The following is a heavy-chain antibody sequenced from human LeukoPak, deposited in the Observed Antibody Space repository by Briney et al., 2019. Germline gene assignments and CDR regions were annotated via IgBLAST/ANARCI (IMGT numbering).Heavy chain of an antibody. J-gene: IGHJ6*02. V-gene: IGHV3-30-3*01. CDR1: GFTFSNFA. CDR2: ISYDGDNE. D-gene: IGHD3-16*01. Sequence: SGGSLRLSCAASGFTFSNFAMHWVRQAPGKGLEWVAVISYDGDNEYYADSVKGQFTISRDNSKDRLYLQMNSLRPEDTAMYYCARVRGGRSWYYYGMDVWGRGTTVTVSS. CDR3: ARVRGGRSWYYYGMDV.